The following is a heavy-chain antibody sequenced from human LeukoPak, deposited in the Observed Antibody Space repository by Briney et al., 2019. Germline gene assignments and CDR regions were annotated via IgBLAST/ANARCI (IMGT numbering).Heavy chain of an antibody. CDR2: AYTSGSA. Sequence: PSQTLSLTCTVSGGSISSGDYYWSWIRQPAGKGLEWIGRAYTSGSASYNPSLKSRVTISVDTSKNQFSLKLSSVTAADTALYYCARHHYQLSALDYWGQGTLVTVSS. V-gene: IGHV4-61*02. CDR3: ARHHYQLSALDY. CDR1: GGSISSGDYY. J-gene: IGHJ4*02. D-gene: IGHD1-26*01.